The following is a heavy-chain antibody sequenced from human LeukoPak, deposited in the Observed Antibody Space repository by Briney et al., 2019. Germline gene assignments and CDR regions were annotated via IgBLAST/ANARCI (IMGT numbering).Heavy chain of an antibody. D-gene: IGHD1-26*01. CDR2: ISSNGGST. V-gene: IGHV3-64*01. J-gene: IGHJ4*02. CDR1: GFTFSSYA. Sequence: GGSLRLSCAASGFTFSSYAMHWVRQAPGKGLEYVSAISSNGGSTYYANSVEGRFTISRDNAQKSLFLQMNNLRAEDTAVYYCVREAVGARRDFDFWGQGTLVTVSS. CDR3: VREAVGARRDFDF.